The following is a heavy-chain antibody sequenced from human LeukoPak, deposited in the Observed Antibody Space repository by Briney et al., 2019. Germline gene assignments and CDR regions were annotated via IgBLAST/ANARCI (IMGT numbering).Heavy chain of an antibody. J-gene: IGHJ4*02. Sequence: PSEAVSLTRTVSGGSISSYCLSSIRQPAGKGLECIGRIYTSGSTNYNTSLKSRVTMSLDTSKNQFSLQLSSVTAADTAVYYCARTMVRGVIIFDYWGQGTLVTVSS. CDR1: GGSISSYC. V-gene: IGHV4-4*07. CDR2: IYTSGST. CDR3: ARTMVRGVIIFDY. D-gene: IGHD3-10*01.